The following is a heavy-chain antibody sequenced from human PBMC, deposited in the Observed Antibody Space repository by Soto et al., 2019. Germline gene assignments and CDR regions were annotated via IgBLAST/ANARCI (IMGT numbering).Heavy chain of an antibody. CDR2: IYYSGST. J-gene: IGHJ5*02. D-gene: IGHD3-3*01. CDR1: GGSISSYY. V-gene: IGHV4-59*06. CDR3: ARDPNPIFDT. Sequence: PSETLSLTCTVSGGSISSYYWSWIRQPPGKGLEWIGYIYYSGSTYYNPSLKSRVTISVDTSKNQFSLNLSSVTDADTAVYYCARDPNPIFDTWGQGILVTVSS.